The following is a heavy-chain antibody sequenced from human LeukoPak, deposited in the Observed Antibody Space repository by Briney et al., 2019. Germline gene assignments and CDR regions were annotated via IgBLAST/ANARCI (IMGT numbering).Heavy chain of an antibody. CDR1: GFTFDDYG. Sequence: GGSLRLSCAASGFTFDDYGMSWVRQAPGKGLEWVSGINWNGGSTGYADSVKGRFTISRDNAKNSLYLQMNSLRAEDTAVYYCARDPAYYDILTGYYYAYYFDYWGQGTLVTVSS. CDR3: ARDPAYYDILTGYYYAYYFDY. V-gene: IGHV3-20*04. D-gene: IGHD3-9*01. CDR2: INWNGGST. J-gene: IGHJ4*02.